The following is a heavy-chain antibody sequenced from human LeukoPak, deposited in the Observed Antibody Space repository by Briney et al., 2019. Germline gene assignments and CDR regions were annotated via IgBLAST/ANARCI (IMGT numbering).Heavy chain of an antibody. J-gene: IGHJ3*02. V-gene: IGHV4-4*07. CDR2: ICTSGST. Sequence: SETLSLTCTVSGGSISSYYWSWIRQPAGKGLERIGRICTSGSTNYNPSLKSRVTMSVDTSKNQFSLKLSSVTAADTAVYYCARDTYYYDSSGYYGAFDIWGQGTMVTVSS. D-gene: IGHD3-22*01. CDR3: ARDTYYYDSSGYYGAFDI. CDR1: GGSISSYY.